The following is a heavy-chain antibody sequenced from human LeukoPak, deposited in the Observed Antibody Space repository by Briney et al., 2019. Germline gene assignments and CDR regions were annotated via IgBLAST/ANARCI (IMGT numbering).Heavy chain of an antibody. CDR3: ARDLGGIAVAGTKMDV. CDR1: GFTFSSYS. J-gene: IGHJ6*04. Sequence: GGSLRLSCAASGFTFSSYSMNWVRQAPGMGLEWCSSISSSSSYIYYTDSVKGRFTISRDNAKNSLYLQMNSLRAEDTAVYYCARDLGGIAVAGTKMDVWGKGTTVTVSS. V-gene: IGHV3-21*01. D-gene: IGHD6-19*01. CDR2: ISSSSSYI.